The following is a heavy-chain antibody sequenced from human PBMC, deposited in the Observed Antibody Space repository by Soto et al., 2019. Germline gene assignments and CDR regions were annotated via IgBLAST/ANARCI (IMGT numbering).Heavy chain of an antibody. CDR3: ARVRGLIFGVVTNNWFDP. D-gene: IGHD3-3*01. V-gene: IGHV4-31*03. Sequence: PSETLSLTCTVSGGSISSGGYYWSWIRQHPGKGLEWIGYIYYSGSTYYNPSLKSRVTISVDTSKNQFSLKLSSVTAADTAVYYCARVRGLIFGVVTNNWFDPWGQGTLVTVSS. J-gene: IGHJ5*02. CDR2: IYYSGST. CDR1: GGSISSGGYY.